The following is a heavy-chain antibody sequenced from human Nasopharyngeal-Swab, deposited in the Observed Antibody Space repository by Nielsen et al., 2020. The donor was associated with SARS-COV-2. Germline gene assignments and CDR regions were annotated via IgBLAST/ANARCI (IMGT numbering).Heavy chain of an antibody. CDR3: AGGNSADH. Sequence: GESLKISCVASGFAFSDPYMNWIRQAPGKGLEWLSNISGGSSNSNYADSVKGRFTISRDNTKNALYLQMNRLTAEDTAVYYCAGGNSADHWGQGTLVTVSS. CDR2: ISGGSSNS. D-gene: IGHD4-23*01. CDR1: GFAFSDPY. V-gene: IGHV3-11*03. J-gene: IGHJ4*02.